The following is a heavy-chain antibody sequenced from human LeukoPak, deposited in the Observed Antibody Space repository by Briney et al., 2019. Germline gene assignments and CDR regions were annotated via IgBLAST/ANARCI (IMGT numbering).Heavy chain of an antibody. Sequence: GASVNVSCKASGGTFSSYAISWVRQAPGQGLEWMGGIIPIFGTANYAQKFQGRVTITADESTSTAYMELSSLRSEDTAVYYCEYSSSSGTLDCFDYWGQGTLVTVSS. D-gene: IGHD6-6*01. J-gene: IGHJ4*02. V-gene: IGHV1-69*13. CDR3: EYSSSSGTLDCFDY. CDR2: IIPIFGTA. CDR1: GGTFSSYA.